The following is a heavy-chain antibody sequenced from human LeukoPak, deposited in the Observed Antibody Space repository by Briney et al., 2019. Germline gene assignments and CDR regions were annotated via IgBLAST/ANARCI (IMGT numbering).Heavy chain of an antibody. J-gene: IGHJ4*02. CDR3: AKDPDYGDYVNYFDY. D-gene: IGHD4-17*01. Sequence: GGSLRLSCAASGFPFSDTWMSWVRQAPGKGLEWVAIISYDGSNKYYADSVKGRFTISRDNSKNTLYLQMNSLRAEDTAIYYCAKDPDYGDYVNYFDYWGQGTLVIVSS. CDR1: GFPFSDTW. CDR2: ISYDGSNK. V-gene: IGHV3-30*18.